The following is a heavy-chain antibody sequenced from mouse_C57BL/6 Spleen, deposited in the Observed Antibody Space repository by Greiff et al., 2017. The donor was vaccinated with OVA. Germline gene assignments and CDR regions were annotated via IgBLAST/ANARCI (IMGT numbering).Heavy chain of an antibody. Sequence: EVKLVESGGGLVKPGGSLKLSCAASGFTFSDYGMHWVRQAPEKGLEWVAYISSGSSTIYYADTVKGRFTISRDNAKNTLFLQMTSLRSEDTAMYYCASAPYGSSYVDAMDYWGQGTSVTVSS. D-gene: IGHD1-1*01. V-gene: IGHV5-17*01. CDR2: ISSGSSTI. CDR3: ASAPYGSSYVDAMDY. CDR1: GFTFSDYG. J-gene: IGHJ4*01.